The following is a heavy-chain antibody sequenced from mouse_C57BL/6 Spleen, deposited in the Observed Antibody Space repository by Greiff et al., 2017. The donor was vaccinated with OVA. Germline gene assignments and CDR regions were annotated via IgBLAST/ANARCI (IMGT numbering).Heavy chain of an antibody. CDR2: ISSGSSTI. D-gene: IGHD1-1*01. J-gene: IGHJ1*03. CDR1: GFAFSDYG. CDR3: ARWGYYGSSSPWYFDV. V-gene: IGHV5-17*01. Sequence: EVMLVESGGGLVKPGGSLKLSCAASGFAFSDYGMHWVRQAPEKGLEWVAYISSGSSTIYYADTVKGRFTISRDNAKNTLFLQMTSLRSEDTAMYYCARWGYYGSSSPWYFDVWGTGTTVTVSS.